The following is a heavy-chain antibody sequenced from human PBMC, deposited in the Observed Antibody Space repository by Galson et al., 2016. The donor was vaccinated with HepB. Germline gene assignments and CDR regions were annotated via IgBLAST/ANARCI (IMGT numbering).Heavy chain of an antibody. CDR1: GFTFSDYY. CDR3: TRDLATVADTWFDP. Sequence: SLRLSCAASGFTFSDYYMHWVRQGSGRGLMWVSRISSDGNTTTYADSVKGRSTIPRDNAKNTLYLQMNSLRAEDTAMYFCTRDLATVADTWFDPWGPGTLVTVSS. J-gene: IGHJ5*02. CDR2: ISSDGNTT. D-gene: IGHD6-19*01. V-gene: IGHV3-74*01.